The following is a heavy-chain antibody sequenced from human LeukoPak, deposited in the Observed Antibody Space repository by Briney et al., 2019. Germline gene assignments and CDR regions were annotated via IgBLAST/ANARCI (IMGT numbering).Heavy chain of an antibody. CDR1: GYTFASYR. CDR3: ARVCCGYNCHYAMDV. V-gene: IGHV1-18*01. CDR2: VSAHSGNT. J-gene: IGHJ6*02. D-gene: IGHD3-22*01. Sequence: ASVKVSCKASGYTFASYRISWLRQAPGQGLEWVGWVSAHSGNTKYAERVQGRASMTADTSTSTAYMELRSLRSDDTALYYCARVCCGYNCHYAMDVWGQGTTVTVSS.